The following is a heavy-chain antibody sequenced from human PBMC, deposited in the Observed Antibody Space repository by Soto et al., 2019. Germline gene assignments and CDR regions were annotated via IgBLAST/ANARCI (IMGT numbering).Heavy chain of an antibody. J-gene: IGHJ6*02. CDR3: AREDIVVVVAASEYYYYYGMDV. Sequence: QVQLVQSGAEVKKPGSSVKVSCKASGGTFSSYAISWVRQAPGQGLAWMGGIIPIFGTANYAQKFQGRVTSTADESTSTAYMELSSLRSEDTAVYYCAREDIVVVVAASEYYYYYGMDVWGQGTTVTVSS. CDR2: IIPIFGTA. CDR1: GGTFSSYA. D-gene: IGHD2-15*01. V-gene: IGHV1-69*01.